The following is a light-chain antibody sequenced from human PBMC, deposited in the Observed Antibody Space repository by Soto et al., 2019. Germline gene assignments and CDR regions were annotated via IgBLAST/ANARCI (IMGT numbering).Light chain of an antibody. CDR1: QSISSW. V-gene: IGKV1-5*01. J-gene: IGKJ5*01. CDR3: QQYNNWPPIT. CDR2: DAS. Sequence: DIQMTQPPSTLSASVGDRVTIXXRASQSISSWLAWYQQKPGKAPKLXXYDASSLESGVPARFSGSGSGTEFTLTISSLQSEDFAVYYCQQYNNWPPITFGQGTRLEIK.